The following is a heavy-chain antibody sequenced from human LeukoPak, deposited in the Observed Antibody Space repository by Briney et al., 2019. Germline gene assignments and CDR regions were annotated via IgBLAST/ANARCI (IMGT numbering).Heavy chain of an antibody. CDR2: IYYSGTT. V-gene: IGHV4-59*01. J-gene: IGHJ2*01. CDR1: GVSISSDY. Sequence: SETLSLTCTVSGVSISSDYWSWLRQPPGKGLEWLGYIYYSGTTNYNPSLKSRVIISIDTSKNPFSLKLSSVTAADTAVYYCARVGRWMATISYWYFDLLGRGTLVTVSS. D-gene: IGHD5-24*01. CDR3: ARVGRWMATISYWYFDL.